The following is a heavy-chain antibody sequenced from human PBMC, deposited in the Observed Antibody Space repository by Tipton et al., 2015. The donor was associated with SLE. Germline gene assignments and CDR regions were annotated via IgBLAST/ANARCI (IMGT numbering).Heavy chain of an antibody. V-gene: IGHV5-51*03. Sequence: VQLVQSGAEVKKPGESLKISCKGSGYTFTNFWIGWVRQLPGKGLQWMGIIYPGDSDTRYSPSFQGQVTISADKSISTAYLPWSSLRASDTAIYYCARPIVARSGGAFDIWGQGTMVTVSS. CDR2: IYPGDSDT. D-gene: IGHD6-6*01. J-gene: IGHJ3*02. CDR1: GYTFTNFW. CDR3: ARPIVARSGGAFDI.